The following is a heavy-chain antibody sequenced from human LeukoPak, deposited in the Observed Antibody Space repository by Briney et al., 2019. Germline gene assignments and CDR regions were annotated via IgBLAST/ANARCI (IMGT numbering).Heavy chain of an antibody. Sequence: SETLSLTCTVSGGSISPYYWSWIRQPPGKGLEWIGYIYYTGGTYYNPSLKSRVTISVDTSKNQFSLKLTSVTAADTAVYYCARVVEQQLVPTGYWGQGTLVTVSS. D-gene: IGHD6-13*01. V-gene: IGHV4-59*01. CDR3: ARVVEQQLVPTGY. CDR2: IYYTGGT. CDR1: GGSISPYY. J-gene: IGHJ4*02.